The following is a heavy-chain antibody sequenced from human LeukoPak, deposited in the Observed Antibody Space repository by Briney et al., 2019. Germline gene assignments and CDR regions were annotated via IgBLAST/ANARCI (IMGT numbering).Heavy chain of an antibody. D-gene: IGHD3-22*01. CDR2: ISSSSSYI. CDR1: GFTFSSYS. Sequence: GGSLRLSCAASGFTFSSYSMNWVRQAPGKGLEWVSSISSSSSYIYYADSVKGRFTISRDNAKNSLYLQMNSLRAEDTAVYYCAREWKIPNYYDSSGYYTGPSDYWGQGTLVTVSS. V-gene: IGHV3-21*01. J-gene: IGHJ4*02. CDR3: AREWKIPNYYDSSGYYTGPSDY.